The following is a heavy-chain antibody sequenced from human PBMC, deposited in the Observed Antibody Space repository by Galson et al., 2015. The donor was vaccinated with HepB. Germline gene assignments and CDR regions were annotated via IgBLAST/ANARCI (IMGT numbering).Heavy chain of an antibody. CDR3: ANDPYSGTYPFDY. CDR2: IKDDGSEK. V-gene: IGHV3-7*01. CDR1: GFTFISYW. D-gene: IGHD1-26*01. J-gene: IGHJ4*02. Sequence: SLRLSCAASGFTFISYWMSWVRQSPEKGLEWVAHIKDDGSEKYYVDSVKGRFTISRDNAKNSLYLQMNSLTVEDTAVYYCANDPYSGTYPFDYCGQGTLVTVSS.